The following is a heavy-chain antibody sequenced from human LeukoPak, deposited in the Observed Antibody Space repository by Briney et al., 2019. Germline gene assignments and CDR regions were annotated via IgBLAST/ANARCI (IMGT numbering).Heavy chain of an antibody. D-gene: IGHD3-10*01. J-gene: IGHJ4*02. Sequence: PGGSLRLSCAASGFTFSSHAMHWVRQAPGKGLEWVAVISYDGSNKYYADSVKGRFTIFRDNSKNTLYLQMNSLRAEDTAVYYCAREMREDYGSGSYTNWGQGTLVTVSS. CDR2: ISYDGSNK. CDR3: AREMREDYGSGSYTN. V-gene: IGHV3-30-3*01. CDR1: GFTFSSHA.